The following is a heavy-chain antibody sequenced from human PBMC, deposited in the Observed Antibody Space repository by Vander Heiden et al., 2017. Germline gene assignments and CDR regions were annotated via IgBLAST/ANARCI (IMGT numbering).Heavy chain of an antibody. J-gene: IGHJ3*02. V-gene: IGHV3-30*06. CDR2: ISYDGSIN. CDR3: ARDANSGNDFDAFDI. CDR1: RFRFSSYG. Sequence: QVQLVESGGGVVQPGRSLRLSCAASRFRFSSYGMHWVRQAPGKGLEGVAVISYDGSINYYADSVKGRFTISRDDSKKTLYLQMNSLRAEDTAVYYCARDANSGNDFDAFDIWGQGTMVTVSS. D-gene: IGHD1-26*01.